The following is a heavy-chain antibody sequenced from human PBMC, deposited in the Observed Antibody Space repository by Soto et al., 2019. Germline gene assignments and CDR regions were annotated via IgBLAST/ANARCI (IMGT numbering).Heavy chain of an antibody. CDR1: GFTFSTHW. Sequence: EVQLVESGGGLVQPGGSLRLSCAASGFTFSTHWMTWVRQPPGKGLEWGANINQDGSERYYVDSVRGRFTISRDNAKNSLYLQMNSLRAEDTAVYYCVCGGNFFVYWGQGTLVTVS. V-gene: IGHV3-7*01. CDR3: VCGGNFFVY. D-gene: IGHD3-16*01. CDR2: INQDGSER. J-gene: IGHJ4*02.